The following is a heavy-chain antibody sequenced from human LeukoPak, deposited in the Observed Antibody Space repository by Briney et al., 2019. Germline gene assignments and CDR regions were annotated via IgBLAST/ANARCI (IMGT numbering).Heavy chain of an antibody. V-gene: IGHV1-46*01. J-gene: IGHJ4*02. Sequence: GASVKVSCKASGYTFTGYYMHWVRQAPGQGLEWMGIINPSGGSTSYAQKFQGRVTMTRDMSTSTVYMELSSLRSEDTAVHFCARGIKEYQLLSAQYFDYWGQGTLVTVSS. CDR1: GYTFTGYY. CDR2: INPSGGST. D-gene: IGHD2-2*01. CDR3: ARGIKEYQLLSAQYFDY.